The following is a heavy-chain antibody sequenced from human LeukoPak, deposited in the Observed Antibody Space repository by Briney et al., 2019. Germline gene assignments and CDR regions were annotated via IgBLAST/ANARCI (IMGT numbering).Heavy chain of an antibody. Sequence: ASVKVSCKASGYTFTGYYMHWVRQAPGQGLEWMGWINPNSGGTNYAQKFHGRVTMTRDTSISTAYMELSRLRSDDTAVYYCARGIAVAGTSLDYWGQGTLVTVSS. D-gene: IGHD6-19*01. CDR1: GYTFTGYY. V-gene: IGHV1-2*02. CDR3: ARGIAVAGTSLDY. CDR2: INPNSGGT. J-gene: IGHJ4*02.